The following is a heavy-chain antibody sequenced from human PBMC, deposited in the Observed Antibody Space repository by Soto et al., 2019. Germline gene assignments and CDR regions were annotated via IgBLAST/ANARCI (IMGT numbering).Heavy chain of an antibody. Sequence: PGGSLRLSCAASGFTFSNAWMSWVRQAPGQGLEWVSSISGSSDFLYYADSVKGRFTISRDTATNSLYLQMNSLRAEDTAVYYCATSTWYAFDIWGQGTMVTVSS. CDR2: ISGSSDFL. D-gene: IGHD6-13*01. J-gene: IGHJ3*02. V-gene: IGHV3-21*01. CDR1: GFTFSNAW. CDR3: ATSTWYAFDI.